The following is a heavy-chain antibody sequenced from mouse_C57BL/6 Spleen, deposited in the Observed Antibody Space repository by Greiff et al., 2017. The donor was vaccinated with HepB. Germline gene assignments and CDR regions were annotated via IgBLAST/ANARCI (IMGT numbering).Heavy chain of an antibody. Sequence: VQLQQPGAELVRPGSSVKLSCKASGYTFTSYWMHWVKQRPIQGLEWIGNIDPSDSETHYNQKFKDKATLTVDKSSSTAYMQLSSLTSEDSAVYYCARSGNYYGNFFAYWGQGTLVTVSA. CDR2: IDPSDSET. CDR1: GYTFTSYW. V-gene: IGHV1-52*01. J-gene: IGHJ3*01. D-gene: IGHD2-1*01. CDR3: ARSGNYYGNFFAY.